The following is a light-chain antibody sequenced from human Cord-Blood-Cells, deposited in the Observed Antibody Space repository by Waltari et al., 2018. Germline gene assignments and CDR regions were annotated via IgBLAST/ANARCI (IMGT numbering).Light chain of an antibody. J-gene: IGLJ2*01. CDR3: SSYAGSNNVV. CDR1: SSDVGGYNY. CDR2: EVS. V-gene: IGLV2-8*01. Sequence: QSALTQPPSASGSPGPSVTISCTGTSSDVGGYNYLSWYQQHPGKAPKLMIYEVSKRPSGVPDRFSGSKSGNTASLTVSGLQAEDEADYYCSSYAGSNNVVFGGGTKLTVL.